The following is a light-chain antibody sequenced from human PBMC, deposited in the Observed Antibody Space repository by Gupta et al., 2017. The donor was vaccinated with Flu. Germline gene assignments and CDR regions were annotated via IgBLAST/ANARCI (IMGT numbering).Light chain of an antibody. CDR3: QQDGSSPWT. J-gene: IGKJ1*01. CDR1: QSVRSSY. CDR2: GAS. V-gene: IGKV3-20*01. Sequence: DIALTQSPGTLSLSPGERATLSCRASQSVRSSYLAWYQQKPGQAPRLLIYGASRRATGIPDRFSGSGSGTDFTLTISRLEPEDFAVYYCQQDGSSPWTFGQGTKVEIK.